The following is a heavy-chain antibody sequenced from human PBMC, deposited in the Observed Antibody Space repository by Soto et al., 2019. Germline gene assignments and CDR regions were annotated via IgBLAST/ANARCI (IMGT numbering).Heavy chain of an antibody. J-gene: IGHJ5*02. V-gene: IGHV4-34*01. Sequence: QVQLQQWGAGLLKPSETLSLTCAVYGGSFSGYYWSWIRQPPGKGLEWIGEINHSGSTNYNPSLKSRATISVDTSKNQFSLKLSSVTAADTAVYYCARGYSSGWYNWFDPWGQGTLVTVSS. CDR1: GGSFSGYY. CDR3: ARGYSSGWYNWFDP. CDR2: INHSGST. D-gene: IGHD6-19*01.